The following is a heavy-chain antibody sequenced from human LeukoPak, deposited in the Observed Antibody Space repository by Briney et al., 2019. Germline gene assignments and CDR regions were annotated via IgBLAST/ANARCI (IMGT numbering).Heavy chain of an antibody. D-gene: IGHD2-21*01. CDR2: TRNRANTYAT. Sequence: GGSLRLSCEASGFIFSDHDTDWVRQAPGKGLEWVGRTRNRANTYATQYAASVKGRFTISRDDSTNSLYLQMDGLKTADTAVYYCTSYSYASWGQGTLVTVSS. CDR1: GFIFSDHD. J-gene: IGHJ5*02. CDR3: TSYSYAS. V-gene: IGHV3-72*01.